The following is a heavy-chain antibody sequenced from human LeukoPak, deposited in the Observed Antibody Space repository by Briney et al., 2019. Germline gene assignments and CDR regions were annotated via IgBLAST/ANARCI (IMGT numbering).Heavy chain of an antibody. J-gene: IGHJ6*02. Sequence: ASVKVSCKASGYTFTSYAMHWVRQAPGQRLEWMGWINAGNGNTKYSQKFQGRVTITRDTSASTAYMELSSLRSEDTAVYYCARDSGYSYGMDVWGQGTTVTVSS. D-gene: IGHD5-18*01. CDR1: GYTFTSYA. CDR3: ARDSGYSYGMDV. V-gene: IGHV1-3*01. CDR2: INAGNGNT.